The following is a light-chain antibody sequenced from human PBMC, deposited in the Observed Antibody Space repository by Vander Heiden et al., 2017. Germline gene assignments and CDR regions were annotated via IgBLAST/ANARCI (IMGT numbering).Light chain of an antibody. CDR3: QSADSSGADVV. V-gene: IGLV3-25*03. Sequence: SYELTQPPSVSVSPGQPARITSPGDALRKQYDFWYQQQPGQAPVLVMYKDSERSSGIPDRFSGSSSGTTVTLTISGVQAEDEADYYCQSADSSGADVVFGGGTKLTVL. CDR1: ALRKQY. J-gene: IGLJ2*01. CDR2: KDS.